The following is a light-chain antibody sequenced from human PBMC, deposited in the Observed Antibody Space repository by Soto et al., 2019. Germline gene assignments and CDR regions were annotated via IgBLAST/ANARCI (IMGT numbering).Light chain of an antibody. V-gene: IGKV3-20*01. CDR2: GAS. Sequence: EIVLTQSPGTLSLSPGERATLSCRASQSVSSSYLAWYQQKPGQAPRLLIYGASSRATGIPDRFSGSGSGTDFTLTISRLEPEDFAVYYCQQYGSPITFGPGTNVDIK. J-gene: IGKJ3*01. CDR1: QSVSSSY. CDR3: QQYGSPIT.